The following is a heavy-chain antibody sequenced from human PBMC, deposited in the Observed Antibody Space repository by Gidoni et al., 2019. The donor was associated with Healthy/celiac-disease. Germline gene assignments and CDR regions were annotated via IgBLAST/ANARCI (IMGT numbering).Heavy chain of an antibody. CDR2: ISYRWST. J-gene: IGHJ4*02. V-gene: IGHV4-30-4*01. Sequence: QVQLQESGPGRVKHWQTLAITCPVSGGSSSSGEYYWRWIRQPPGTGLEWVAYISYRWSTSNNPSLKSRVTISVDTSKNQFSLTLSSVTAADTAVYYCARVVRYDYVWGSSRYPFYYFDYWGQGTLVTVSS. CDR3: ARVVRYDYVWGSSRYPFYYFDY. CDR1: GGSSSSGEYY. D-gene: IGHD3-16*02.